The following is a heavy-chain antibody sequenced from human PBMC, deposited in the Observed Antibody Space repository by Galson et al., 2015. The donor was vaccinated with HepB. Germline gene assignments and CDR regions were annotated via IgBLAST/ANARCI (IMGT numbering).Heavy chain of an antibody. CDR3: ARVAGGANPYYFDY. CDR1: GFTFSSYW. Sequence: SLRLSCATSGFTFSSYWMYWVRQAPGKGLVWVSRINSDGSSTIYADSVKGRFTISRDSAKNTLFLQMNSLRAEDTAVYYCARVAGGANPYYFDYWGQGTLVTVSS. J-gene: IGHJ4*02. D-gene: IGHD4/OR15-4a*01. V-gene: IGHV3-74*01. CDR2: INSDGSST.